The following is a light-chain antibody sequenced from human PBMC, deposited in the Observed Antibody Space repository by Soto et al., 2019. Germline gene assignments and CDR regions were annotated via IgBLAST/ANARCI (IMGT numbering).Light chain of an antibody. CDR2: DAS. CDR3: QYLNSYPVT. Sequence: IHLTQSPPSLSASVGDRVTITCRASQGIRTYLAWYQQKPGIAPKLLIYDASTLQTGVPSRFSGSGSGTDFTLTISSLQHEVFATYYCQYLNSYPVTFGQGTKLEIK. V-gene: IGKV1-9*01. CDR1: QGIRTY. J-gene: IGKJ2*01.